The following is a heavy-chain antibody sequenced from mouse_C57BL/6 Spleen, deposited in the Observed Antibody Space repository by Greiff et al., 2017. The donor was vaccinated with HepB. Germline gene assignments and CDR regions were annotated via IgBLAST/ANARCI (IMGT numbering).Heavy chain of an antibody. CDR1: GYTFTSYW. CDR2: IHPSDSDT. D-gene: IGHD1-1*01. V-gene: IGHV1-74*01. CDR3: AIGHYGSSDWYFDV. Sequence: QVQLQQPGAELVKPGASVKVSCKASGYTFTSYWMHWVKQRPGQGLEWIGRIHPSDSDTNYNQKFKGKATLTVDKSSSTAYMQLSSQTSEDSAVYYCAIGHYGSSDWYFDVWGTGTTVTVSS. J-gene: IGHJ1*03.